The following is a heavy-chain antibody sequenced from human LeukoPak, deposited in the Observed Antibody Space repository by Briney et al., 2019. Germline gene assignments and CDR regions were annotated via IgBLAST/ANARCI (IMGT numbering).Heavy chain of an antibody. Sequence: ASVKASCKASGYPFSDHGINWVRQAPGQGLEWVGWISTHTGNTKYAQRFQGRVIMTTDTPTSTAYMEVRSLRSDDTAVFYCARDFWVRHSAPAPKDLWGQGTLVIVSS. J-gene: IGHJ5*02. D-gene: IGHD2-2*01. CDR2: ISTHTGNT. CDR1: GYPFSDHG. CDR3: ARDFWVRHSAPAPKDL. V-gene: IGHV1-18*01.